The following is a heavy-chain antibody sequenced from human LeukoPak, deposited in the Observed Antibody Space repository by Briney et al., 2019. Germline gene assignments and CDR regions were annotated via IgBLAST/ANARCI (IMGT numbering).Heavy chain of an antibody. CDR3: AKRRYDTSSLDWFDP. D-gene: IGHD6-13*01. J-gene: IGHJ5*02. CDR2: ISGTGANT. CDR1: GFTFSSYG. V-gene: IGHV3-23*01. Sequence: GGFLRLSCAASGFTFSSYGMSWVRQAPGKGLEWVSTISGTGANTYYADSVKGRLTISRDNSKRTLYQQMNSLRVEDAAVYYCAKRRYDTSSLDWFDPWGQGTLVTVFS.